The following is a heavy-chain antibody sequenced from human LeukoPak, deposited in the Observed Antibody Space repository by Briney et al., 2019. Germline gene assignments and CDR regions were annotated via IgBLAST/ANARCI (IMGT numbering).Heavy chain of an antibody. Sequence: PSETLSLTCTVSGGSISSSGYYWDWIRQPPGKGLEWIGSINQSGKTYYEPSLKSRVTTSVDTSKTQFSLELRTVTAADTAVYYCARKKLVARGYFDYWGQGALVTVSS. CDR3: ARKKLVARGYFDY. D-gene: IGHD1-1*01. CDR1: GGSISSSGYY. V-gene: IGHV4-39*01. CDR2: INQSGKT. J-gene: IGHJ4*02.